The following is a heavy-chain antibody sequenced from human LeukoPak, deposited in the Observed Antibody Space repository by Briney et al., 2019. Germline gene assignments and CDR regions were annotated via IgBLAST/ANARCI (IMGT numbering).Heavy chain of an antibody. CDR3: TTGYWSSKYHGDDAFDI. Sequence: GGSLRLSCAASGFTFSSYSMNRVRQAPGKGLEWVGRIMSKTAGGTTHYAAPVKGRFSISRDDSKTTLYLQMNSLTTEDTGVYFCTTGYWSSKYHGDDAFDIWGQGTKVTVSS. D-gene: IGHD2-2*01. V-gene: IGHV3-15*01. CDR1: GFTFSSYS. J-gene: IGHJ3*02. CDR2: IMSKTAGGTT.